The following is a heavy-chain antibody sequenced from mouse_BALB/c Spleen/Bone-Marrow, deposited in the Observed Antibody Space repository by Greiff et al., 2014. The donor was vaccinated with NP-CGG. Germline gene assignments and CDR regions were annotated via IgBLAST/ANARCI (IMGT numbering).Heavy chain of an antibody. D-gene: IGHD1-1*01. CDR3: ARDYYGSSSFAY. V-gene: IGHV1S56*01. CDR2: IYPGNVNT. J-gene: IGHJ3*01. Sequence: VKLQESGPELVKPGASVRISCEASGYTFTSYCIHWVKQRPGQGLEWIGWIYPGNVNTKYNEKFKGKATLTADKSSSTAYMQLSSLTSEDSAVYFCARDYYGSSSFAYWGQGTLVTVSA. CDR1: GYTFTSYC.